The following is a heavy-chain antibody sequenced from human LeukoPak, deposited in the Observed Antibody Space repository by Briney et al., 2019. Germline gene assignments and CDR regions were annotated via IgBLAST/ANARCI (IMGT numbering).Heavy chain of an antibody. CDR2: MNPNSGNT. CDR3: AGGSTSSGFDP. V-gene: IGHV1-8*03. Sequence: ASVKASCKASGYTFTSYDINWVRQATGQGLEWMGWMNPNSGNTGYAQKFQGRVTITRNTSISTAYMELSSLRSEDTAVYYRAGGSTSSGFDPWGQGTLVTVSS. J-gene: IGHJ5*02. CDR1: GYTFTSYD. D-gene: IGHD2-2*01.